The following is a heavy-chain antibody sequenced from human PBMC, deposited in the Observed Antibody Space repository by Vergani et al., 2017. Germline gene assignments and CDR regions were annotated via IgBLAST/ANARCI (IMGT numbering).Heavy chain of an antibody. CDR1: GDSISSGNYY. Sequence: QVQLQESGPGLLKPSQTLSLTCSVAGDSISSGNYYWNWIRQPAGKGLEWMGRIYSSGSTSYNPSIKSRLTMSLDTAKNQFSLSLSSVTGADTAVYYCARGTFLHAFDNWGRGAVVAVSS. V-gene: IGHV4-61*02. J-gene: IGHJ4*02. CDR2: IYSSGST. CDR3: ARGTFLHAFDN. D-gene: IGHD1-26*01.